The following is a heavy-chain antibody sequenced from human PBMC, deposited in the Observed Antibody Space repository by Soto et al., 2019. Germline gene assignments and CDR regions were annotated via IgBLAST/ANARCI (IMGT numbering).Heavy chain of an antibody. Sequence: EVQVVESGGGLVQPGGSLRLSCAASGFTVTSNYMSWVRQTPGKGLEWVSLIYSGGAIVYADSVMGRFTVSRDNSRSTMFLQMNSLGAGDTGVYFCGRDFGSDATGYYGMDVWGQGTTVTVSS. J-gene: IGHJ6*02. CDR1: GFTVTSNY. D-gene: IGHD3-10*01. V-gene: IGHV3-66*01. CDR2: IYSGGAI. CDR3: GRDFGSDATGYYGMDV.